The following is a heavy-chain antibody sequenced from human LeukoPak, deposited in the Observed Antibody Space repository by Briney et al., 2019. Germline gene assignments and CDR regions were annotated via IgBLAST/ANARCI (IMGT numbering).Heavy chain of an antibody. CDR1: GGSISSGGYY. Sequence: SQTPSLTCTVSGGSISSGGYYWSWIRQHPGKGLEWIGYIYYSGSTNYNPSLKSRVTISVDTSKNQFSLKLSSVTAADTAVYYCARDSSVERAFDIWGQGTMVTVSS. J-gene: IGHJ3*02. CDR2: IYYSGST. D-gene: IGHD6-19*01. CDR3: ARDSSVERAFDI. V-gene: IGHV4-31*03.